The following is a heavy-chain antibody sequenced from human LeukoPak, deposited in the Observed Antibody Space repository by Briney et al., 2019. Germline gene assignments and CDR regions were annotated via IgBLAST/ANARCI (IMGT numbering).Heavy chain of an antibody. J-gene: IGHJ4*02. V-gene: IGHV4-39*07. D-gene: IGHD2-15*01. CDR3: ARGLAVAAYIHY. Sequence: PSETLSLTCTVSGGSISSSSYYWGWIRQPPGKGLEWIGSIYYSGSTYYNPPLKSRVTISVDTSKNQFSLKLSSVTAADTAVYYCARGLAVAAYIHYWGQGTLVTVSS. CDR2: IYYSGST. CDR1: GGSISSSSYY.